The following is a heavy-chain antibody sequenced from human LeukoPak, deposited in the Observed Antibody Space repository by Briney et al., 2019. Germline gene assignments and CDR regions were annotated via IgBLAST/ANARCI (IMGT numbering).Heavy chain of an antibody. CDR1: GFTFSGSA. CDR2: IRSKANSYAT. D-gene: IGHD2-21*02. J-gene: IGHJ4*02. CDR3: TRSDIVVVTAPFDY. Sequence: GGSLRLSCAASGFTFSGSAMHWVRQASGKGLEWVGRIRSKANSYATAYAASVKGSFTISRDDSKNTAYLQMNSLKTEDTAVYYCTRSDIVVVTAPFDYWGQGTLVTVSS. V-gene: IGHV3-73*01.